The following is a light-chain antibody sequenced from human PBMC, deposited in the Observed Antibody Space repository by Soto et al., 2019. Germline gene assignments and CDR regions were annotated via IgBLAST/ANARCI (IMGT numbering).Light chain of an antibody. J-gene: IGLJ3*02. CDR3: YSYAGTSTWV. V-gene: IGLV2-23*01. CDR2: EGT. CDR1: NNDVGHYKL. Sequence: QSALTQPASVSESPGQSITISCTGTNNDVGHYKLVSWFQHHLGKAPTLIIYEGTKRPSGVSNRFSASQSGNTASLTISGLQAEDEADYYCYSYAGTSTWVLGGGTQLTVL.